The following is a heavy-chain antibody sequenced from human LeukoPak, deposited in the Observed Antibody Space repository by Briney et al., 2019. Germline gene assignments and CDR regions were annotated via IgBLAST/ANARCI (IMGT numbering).Heavy chain of an antibody. CDR3: ASDYYYDSSGYQYNDDFDI. J-gene: IGHJ3*02. CDR2: IKQDGSEN. CDR1: GFTISSYW. V-gene: IGHV3-7*01. Sequence: GGSLRLSCAASGFTISSYWMSWGRHAPAKGLERVANIKQDGSENYYDDPVKGRFTISRDNAKNSLYLQMNSLRAEDTAVYYCASDYYYDSSGYQYNDDFDIWGQGTMVTVSS. D-gene: IGHD3-22*01.